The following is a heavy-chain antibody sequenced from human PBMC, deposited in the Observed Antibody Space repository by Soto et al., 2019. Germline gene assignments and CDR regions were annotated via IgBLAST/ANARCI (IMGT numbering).Heavy chain of an antibody. J-gene: IGHJ4*02. V-gene: IGHV4-34*01. D-gene: IGHD2-2*01. CDR2: INHSGST. CDR3: ARYPRYCSSTSCLGGFDY. Sequence: QVQLQQWGAGLLKPSETLSLTCAVYGGSFSGYYWSWIRQPPGKGLEWIGEINHSGSTNYNPSLNSRVTISVDTSKNQFSLKLSSVTAADTAVYYCARYPRYCSSTSCLGGFDYWGQGTLVTVSS. CDR1: GGSFSGYY.